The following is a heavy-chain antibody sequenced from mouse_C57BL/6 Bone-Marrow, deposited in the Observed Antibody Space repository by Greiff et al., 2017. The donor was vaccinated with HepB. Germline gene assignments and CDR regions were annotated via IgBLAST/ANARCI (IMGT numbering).Heavy chain of an antibody. CDR1: GFTFSSYA. Sequence: DVMLVESGGGLVKPGGSLKLSCAASGFTFSSYAMSWVRQTPEKRLEWVATISDGGSYTYYPDNVKGRITISRDNAKNNLYLQMSHLKSEDTAMYYCARAGYSNYIRDAMDYWGQGTSVTVSS. D-gene: IGHD2-5*01. V-gene: IGHV5-4*03. CDR3: ARAGYSNYIRDAMDY. CDR2: ISDGGSYT. J-gene: IGHJ4*01.